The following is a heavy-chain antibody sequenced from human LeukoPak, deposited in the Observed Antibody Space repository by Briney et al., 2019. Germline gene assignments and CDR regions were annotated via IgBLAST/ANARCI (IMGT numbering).Heavy chain of an antibody. V-gene: IGHV4-59*02. CDR2: IYYTGT. D-gene: IGHD3-22*01. Sequence: SETLSLTCTVSGGSVTDYYWSWIRQSPGKGLEWIGYIYYTGTSYNPSLKSRVTISADTSKNQFSLKLSSVTAADTAVYYCARDVRDSSGYYLRAFGYWGQGTLVTVPS. CDR1: GGSVTDYY. J-gene: IGHJ4*02. CDR3: ARDVRDSSGYYLRAFGY.